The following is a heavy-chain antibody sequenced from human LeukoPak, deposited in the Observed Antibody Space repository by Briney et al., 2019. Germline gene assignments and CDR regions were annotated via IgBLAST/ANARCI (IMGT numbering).Heavy chain of an antibody. Sequence: SGTLSLTCAVPGGSISSSNWWSWVRQPPGKGLEWIGEIYHSGSTNYNPSLKSRVTISVDTSKNQFSLKLSSVTAADTAVYYCARDRGITAMAFDYWGQGTLVTVSS. D-gene: IGHD5-18*01. CDR2: IYHSGST. CDR1: GGSISSSNW. J-gene: IGHJ4*02. CDR3: ARDRGITAMAFDY. V-gene: IGHV4-4*02.